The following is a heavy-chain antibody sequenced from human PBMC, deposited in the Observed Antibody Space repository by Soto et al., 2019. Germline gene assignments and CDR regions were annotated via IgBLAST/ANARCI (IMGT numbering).Heavy chain of an antibody. CDR2: IDWDDDK. D-gene: IGHD3-9*01. CDR3: GCIRYFDWSYFDY. Sequence: SGPTLVNPTQTLTLTCTFSGFSLSTSGMCVSWIRQPPGKALELLALIDWDDDKYYSTSLKTRLTISKDTSKNQAVLTMTNMDPVDTATYYCGCIRYFDWSYFDYWGQGNLLTLS. J-gene: IGHJ4*02. CDR1: GFSLSTSGMC. V-gene: IGHV2-70*01.